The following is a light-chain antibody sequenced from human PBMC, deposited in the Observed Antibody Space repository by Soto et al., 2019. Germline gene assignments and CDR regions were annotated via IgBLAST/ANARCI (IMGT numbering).Light chain of an antibody. Sequence: EIVLTQSPGTLSLSQGERATLSCRASQSLSSSYLAWYQQKPGQAPSLLIYGASNRATGIPDRFSGSGSGADFTLSISRLEPEAFAVYYYQQYGSSPALTFGGGSKVEIK. J-gene: IGKJ4*01. CDR2: GAS. CDR1: QSLSSSY. V-gene: IGKV3-20*01. CDR3: QQYGSSPALT.